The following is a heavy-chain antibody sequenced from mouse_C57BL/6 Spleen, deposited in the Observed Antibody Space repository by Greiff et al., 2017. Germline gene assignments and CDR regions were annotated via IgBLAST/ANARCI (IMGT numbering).Heavy chain of an antibody. D-gene: IGHD2-5*01. Sequence: QVQLQQSGAELMKPGASVKLSCKATGYTFTGYWIAWVKQRPGHGLEWIGEIFTGSGNTNYNEKFKGKATFTADTSSNTAYMQLSSLTTEDSAIYFCARNQDSNYAMDYWGQGTSVTVSS. V-gene: IGHV1-9*01. J-gene: IGHJ4*01. CDR1: GYTFTGYW. CDR2: IFTGSGNT. CDR3: ARNQDSNYAMDY.